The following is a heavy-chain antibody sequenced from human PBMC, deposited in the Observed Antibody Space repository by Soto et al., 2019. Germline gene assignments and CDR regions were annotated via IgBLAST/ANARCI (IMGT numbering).Heavy chain of an antibody. J-gene: IGHJ4*02. V-gene: IGHV3-13*01. CDR3: ARGRRSYGHGS. CDR1: GFTFSNYD. Sequence: EVRLLESGGGLVQPGGSLRLSCVASGFTFSNYDMHWVRQGAGEGLEWVAAIGSGGDTYYPESVKGRFTISRENGNNSFHLHSNTPRAEDTTLYYCARGRRSYGHGSWGQGTLVTVSS. CDR2: IGSGGDT. D-gene: IGHD5-18*01.